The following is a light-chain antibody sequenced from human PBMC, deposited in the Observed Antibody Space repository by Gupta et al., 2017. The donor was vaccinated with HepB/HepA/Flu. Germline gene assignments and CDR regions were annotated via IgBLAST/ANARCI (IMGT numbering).Light chain of an antibody. V-gene: IGLV1-47*02. CDR3: EAWDASRRGVV. CDR2: SDK. Sequence: QSVLPQPPSASATPGPRVPISCSGSRSHIGSNYVYWYQQLPGTAPKLLIYSDKQRPSGVPDRFSGSKSGTSASLAISGLRSEDEADYYCEAWDASRRGVVFGGGTKLTVL. J-gene: IGLJ2*01. CDR1: RSHIGSNY.